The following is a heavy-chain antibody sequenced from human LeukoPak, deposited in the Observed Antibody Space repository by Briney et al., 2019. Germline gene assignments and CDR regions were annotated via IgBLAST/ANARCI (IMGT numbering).Heavy chain of an antibody. CDR1: GYSFTSYW. CDR2: IYPGDSYT. D-gene: IGHD6-13*01. CDR3: ARLRVGSSSYNWFDP. V-gene: IGHV5-51*01. Sequence: GESLKISCKGSGYSFTSYWLGWVRQMPGKGLEWMGIIYPGDSYTRYSPSFQGQVTISADKSISTAYLQWSSLKASDTAMYYCARLRVGSSSYNWFDPWGQGTLVTVSS. J-gene: IGHJ5*02.